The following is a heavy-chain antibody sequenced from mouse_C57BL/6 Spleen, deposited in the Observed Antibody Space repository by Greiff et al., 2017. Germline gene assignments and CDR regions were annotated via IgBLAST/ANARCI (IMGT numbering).Heavy chain of an antibody. Sequence: VKLMESGPGLVQPSQSLSITCTVSGFSLTSYGVHWVRQSPGKGLEWLGVIWSGGSTDYNAAFISRLSISKDNSKRQVFIKMNSLQADDTAIYYCARAYGSSYVEYFDVWGTGTTVTVSS. J-gene: IGHJ1*03. CDR2: IWSGGST. D-gene: IGHD1-1*01. V-gene: IGHV2-2*01. CDR1: GFSLTSYG. CDR3: ARAYGSSYVEYFDV.